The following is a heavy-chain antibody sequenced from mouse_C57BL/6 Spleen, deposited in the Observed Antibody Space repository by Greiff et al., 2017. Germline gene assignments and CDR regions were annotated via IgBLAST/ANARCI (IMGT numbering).Heavy chain of an antibody. CDR3: ARGEDGDYVDYYAMDY. CDR1: GYTFTDYT. CDR2: INPNNGGT. V-gene: IGHV1-18*01. Sequence: VQLQQSGPELVKPGASVKIPCKASGYTFTDYTMDWVKQSHGKSLEWIGDINPNNGGTIDNQKFKGKATLTVDKSSSTAYMELRGLTSEDTAVYYCARGEDGDYVDYYAMDYWGQGTSVTVSS. D-gene: IGHD2-13*01. J-gene: IGHJ4*01.